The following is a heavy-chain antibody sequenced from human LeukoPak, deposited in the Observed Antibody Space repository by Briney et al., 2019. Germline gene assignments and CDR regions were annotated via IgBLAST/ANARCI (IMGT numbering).Heavy chain of an antibody. J-gene: IGHJ3*02. D-gene: IGHD3-22*01. Sequence: PGGSLRLSCPASGFTVSSNYMSWVRQAPGKGLEWVSVIYSGGSTYYADSVKGRFTISRDNSKNTLYLQMNSLRAEDTAVYYCARDYYDSSGYYFWAFDIWGQGTMVTVSS. CDR2: IYSGGST. V-gene: IGHV3-53*01. CDR1: GFTVSSNY. CDR3: ARDYYDSSGYYFWAFDI.